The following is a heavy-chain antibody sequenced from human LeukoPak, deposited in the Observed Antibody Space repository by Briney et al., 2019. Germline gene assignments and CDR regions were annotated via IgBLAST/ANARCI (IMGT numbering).Heavy chain of an antibody. Sequence: PSETLPLTCAVYGGSFSGYYWSWLRQPPGKGLEWIGEINHSGSTNYNPSLKSRVTISVDTSKNQFSLKLSSVTAADTAVYYCARAPGYSSSSGGLDPWGQGTLVTVSS. CDR1: GGSFSGYY. D-gene: IGHD6-6*01. J-gene: IGHJ5*02. V-gene: IGHV4-34*01. CDR3: ARAPGYSSSSGGLDP. CDR2: INHSGST.